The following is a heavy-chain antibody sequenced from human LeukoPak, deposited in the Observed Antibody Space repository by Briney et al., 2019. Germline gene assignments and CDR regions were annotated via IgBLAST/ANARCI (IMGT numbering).Heavy chain of an antibody. CDR1: GFTFSDYY. V-gene: IGHV3-11*03. D-gene: IGHD1-26*01. J-gene: IGHJ4*02. CDR3: AASNSGSYYWQGY. CDR2: ISSSSSYT. Sequence: GGSLRLSCAASGFTFSDYYMSWIRQAPGKGLEWVSYISSSSSYTNYADSVKGRFTISRDNAKNSLYLQMNSLRAEDTAVYYCAASNSGSYYWQGYWGQGTLVTVSS.